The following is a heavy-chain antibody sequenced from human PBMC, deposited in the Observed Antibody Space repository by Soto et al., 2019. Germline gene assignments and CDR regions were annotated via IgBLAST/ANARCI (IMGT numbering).Heavy chain of an antibody. CDR1: GGSISSGGYY. CDR3: ARHSASWQWFDY. Sequence: QVQLQESGPGLVKPSQTLYLTCSVSGGSISSGGYYWSWIRQHPEKDLEWIGYIYYRGSTNYNPPIKSRVIISVDTSANRGSLDLRSVTSAGTAIYYCARHSASWQWFDYWGQGTMVTVSS. D-gene: IGHD1-26*01. J-gene: IGHJ5*01. V-gene: IGHV4-31*03. CDR2: IYYRGST.